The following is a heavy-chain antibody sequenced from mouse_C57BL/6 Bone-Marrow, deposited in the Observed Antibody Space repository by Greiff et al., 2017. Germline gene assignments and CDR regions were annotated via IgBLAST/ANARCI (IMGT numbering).Heavy chain of an antibody. CDR1: GFNIKDDY. D-gene: IGHD1-1*01. V-gene: IGHV14-4*01. Sequence: EVQLQQPGAELVRPGASVKLSCTASGFNIKDDYMHWVKQRPEQGLEWIGWIDPENGDTEYASKFQGKATITADTSSNTAYLQLSSLTSEDTAVYYCTTRGFYYYGSSSWFAYWGQGTLVTVSA. J-gene: IGHJ3*01. CDR3: TTRGFYYYGSSSWFAY. CDR2: IDPENGDT.